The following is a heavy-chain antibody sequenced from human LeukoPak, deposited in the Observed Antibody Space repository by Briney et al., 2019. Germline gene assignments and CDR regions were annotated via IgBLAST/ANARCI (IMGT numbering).Heavy chain of an antibody. Sequence: PGGSPRLSCAASGFTFSSYWMHWVRQAPGKGLAWVSRINSDGSSTSYADSVKGRFTISRDNAKNTLYLQMNGLRAEDTAVYYCARDWASGRSPFDYWGQGTLVTVSS. J-gene: IGHJ4*02. V-gene: IGHV3-74*01. CDR2: INSDGSST. CDR1: GFTFSSYW. D-gene: IGHD6-19*01. CDR3: ARDWASGRSPFDY.